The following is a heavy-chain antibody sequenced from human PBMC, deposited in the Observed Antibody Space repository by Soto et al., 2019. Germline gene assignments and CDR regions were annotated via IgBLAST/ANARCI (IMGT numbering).Heavy chain of an antibody. V-gene: IGHV1-8*01. J-gene: IGHJ5*02. D-gene: IGHD3-10*01. Sequence: QVHLVQSGAEVKRPGASVRVSCKASGYTFTTYDINWVRQAPGQGLEWMGWMNPNSGNTGYAQRFQDRITMTRNASISTAYMDLSGLRSEDTGVYYCARAGDWFDPWGQGTLVTVSS. CDR3: ARAGDWFDP. CDR1: GYTFTTYD. CDR2: MNPNSGNT.